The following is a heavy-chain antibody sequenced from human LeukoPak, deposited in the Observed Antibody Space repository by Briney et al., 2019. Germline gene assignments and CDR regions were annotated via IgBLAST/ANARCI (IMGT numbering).Heavy chain of an antibody. J-gene: IGHJ6*03. Sequence: GGSLRLSCAASGFIFSGSAMHWVRQASGKGLEWVGRIRTKGNSYATAYAASVKGRFTISRDDSKNTAYLQMNSLKTEDTAVYYCTRHGEQFVNYYYYMDVWGKGTTVTVSS. V-gene: IGHV3-73*01. CDR1: GFIFSGSA. CDR2: IRTKGNSYAT. CDR3: TRHGEQFVNYYYYMDV. D-gene: IGHD6-6*01.